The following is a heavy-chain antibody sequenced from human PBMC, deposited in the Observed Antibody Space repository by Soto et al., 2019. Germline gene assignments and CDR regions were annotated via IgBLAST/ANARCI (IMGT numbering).Heavy chain of an antibody. CDR3: AKDNTGWSGSPIDF. J-gene: IGHJ4*02. Sequence: GGSLRLSCAASGFTFENYAMHWVRQAPGKGLEWVSGISWESGIIGYADSVKGRFTISRDNAKNFLYLQMDSLRAEDTALYYCAKDNTGWSGSPIDFWGQGTLVTVSS. V-gene: IGHV3-9*01. CDR2: ISWESGII. CDR1: GFTFENYA. D-gene: IGHD6-19*01.